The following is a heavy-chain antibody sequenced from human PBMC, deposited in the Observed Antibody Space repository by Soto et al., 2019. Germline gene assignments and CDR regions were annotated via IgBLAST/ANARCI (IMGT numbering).Heavy chain of an antibody. CDR3: AKDNTGWSGSPIDF. J-gene: IGHJ4*02. Sequence: GGSLRLSCAASGFTFENYAMHWVRQAPGKGLEWVSGISWESGIIGYADSVKGRFTISRDNAKNFLYLQMDSLRAEDTALYYCAKDNTGWSGSPIDFWGQGTLVTVSS. V-gene: IGHV3-9*01. CDR2: ISWESGII. CDR1: GFTFENYA. D-gene: IGHD6-19*01.